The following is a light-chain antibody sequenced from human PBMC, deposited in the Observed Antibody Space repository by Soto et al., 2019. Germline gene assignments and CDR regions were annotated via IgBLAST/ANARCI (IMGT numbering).Light chain of an antibody. V-gene: IGKV3-11*01. Sequence: EIVLTQSPATLSLSPGERATLSCRASQSVSSSLAWYQQKPGQAPRLLIYDASNRAPGIPARFSGSWSGTDFSLTISMLVPGDLAVYYGQQCSNSFTIGRESKVDIK. J-gene: IGKJ4*01. CDR3: QQCSNSFT. CDR1: QSVSSS. CDR2: DAS.